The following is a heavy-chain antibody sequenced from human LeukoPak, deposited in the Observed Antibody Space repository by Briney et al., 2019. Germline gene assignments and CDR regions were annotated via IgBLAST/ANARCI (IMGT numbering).Heavy chain of an antibody. V-gene: IGHV3-74*01. CDR1: GFTFSNYL. CDR3: ACASFSSGSLY. D-gene: IGHD6-19*01. CDR2: INGDGSST. Sequence: PGGSLRLSCAASGFTFSNYLMHWVRHAPGKGLVWVSRINGDGSSTRYADSVKGRFTISRDNAKNTLYLQMNSLRAEGTAVYYCACASFSSGSLYWGQGTLVTVSS. J-gene: IGHJ4*02.